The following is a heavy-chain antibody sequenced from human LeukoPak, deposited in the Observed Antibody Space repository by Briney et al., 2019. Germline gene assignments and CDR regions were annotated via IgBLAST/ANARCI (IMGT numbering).Heavy chain of an antibody. CDR2: ISWDSTNI. CDR3: AKAFSAPSSSPVDY. CDR1: GFTFDDYA. Sequence: GGSLRLSCAASGFTFDDYAMHWVRQAPGKGLEWVSGISWDSTNIGYADSVKGRFTISRDNAKNSLYLQMHGLRAEDMALYYCAKAFSAPSSSPVDYWGQGTLVTVSS. D-gene: IGHD6-13*01. J-gene: IGHJ4*02. V-gene: IGHV3-9*03.